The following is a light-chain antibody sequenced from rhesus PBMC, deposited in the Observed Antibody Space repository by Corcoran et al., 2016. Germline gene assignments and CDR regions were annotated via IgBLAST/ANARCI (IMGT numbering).Light chain of an antibody. CDR3: QQRNSYIFT. Sequence: DIQLTQSPSSLSASVGDRVTITCRASQGISSYLAWYQQKPGKAPKFLIYDASNLQSGVPSRFSGSGSGTEFTLTNSSLQPEDFAVYYCQQRNSYIFTFDPGTKLDIK. J-gene: IGKJ3*01. V-gene: IGKV1-38*01. CDR1: QGISSY. CDR2: DAS.